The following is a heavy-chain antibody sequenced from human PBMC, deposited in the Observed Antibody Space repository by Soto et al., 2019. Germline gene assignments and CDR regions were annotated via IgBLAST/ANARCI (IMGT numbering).Heavy chain of an antibody. D-gene: IGHD2-21*02. J-gene: IGHJ4*02. CDR2: ISANGQGI. CDR3: AKDRDCPRDYFHY. CDR1: GFTFNNYA. V-gene: IGHV3-23*01. Sequence: EVQLLESGGGLVQPGGSLRLSCGASGFTFNNYAMSWVRQAPGKGLEWVSAISANGQGIYYADSVKGRFIISRDNSKNTVFLHMDSLTSEDTAVYYCAKDRDCPRDYFHYSGQGTLVTVSS.